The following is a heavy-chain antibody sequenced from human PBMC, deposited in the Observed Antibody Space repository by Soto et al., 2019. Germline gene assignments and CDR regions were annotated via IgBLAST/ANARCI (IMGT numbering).Heavy chain of an antibody. J-gene: IGHJ6*02. V-gene: IGHV3-30*18. CDR1: GFTFSSYG. Sequence: GGSLRLSCAASGFTFSSYGMHWVRQAPGKGLEWVAVISYDGSNKYYADSVKGRFTISRDNSKNTLYLQMNSLRAEDTAVYYCAKDLDSWEQSKAMRSRYYYYYGMDVWGQGTTVTVSS. CDR3: AKDLDSWEQSKAMRSRYYYYYGMDV. D-gene: IGHD1-1*01. CDR2: ISYDGSNK.